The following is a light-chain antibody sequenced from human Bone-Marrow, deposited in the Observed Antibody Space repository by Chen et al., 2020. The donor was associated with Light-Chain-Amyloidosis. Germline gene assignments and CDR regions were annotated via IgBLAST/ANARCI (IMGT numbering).Light chain of an antibody. CDR2: EVS. V-gene: IGLV2-8*01. J-gene: IGLJ1*01. CDR1: SSAVGAYNY. Sequence: QSALPQPPSASGSPGQSVTISCTGTSSAVGAYNYDSWYQPHPGKSPKLMIYEVSQRPSGVPERCSGAKSGNTAALTVSGLQADDEADYDCASHAGANACSVFGTGTKVTGL. CDR3: ASHAGANACSV.